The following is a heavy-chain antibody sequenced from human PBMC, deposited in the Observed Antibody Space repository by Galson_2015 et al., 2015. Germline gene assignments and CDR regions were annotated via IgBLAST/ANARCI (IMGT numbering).Heavy chain of an antibody. D-gene: IGHD2-15*01. Sequence: SLRLSCAASGFTFSSDWMHWVRQAPGKGLVWVSRINSDGTDKTYADSVKGRFTISRDNAKNTLYLQMNGLRAEDTAVYYCARVRQTDGLLDYSGQGTLVTVSS. CDR1: GFTFSSDW. CDR2: INSDGTDK. CDR3: ARVRQTDGLLDY. J-gene: IGHJ4*02. V-gene: IGHV3-74*01.